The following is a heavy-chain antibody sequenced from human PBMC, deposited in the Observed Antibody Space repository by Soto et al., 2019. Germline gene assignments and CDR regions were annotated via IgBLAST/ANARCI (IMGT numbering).Heavy chain of an antibody. CDR2: IKSKTDGGTT. CDR3: TTLDPIFLLDYYCYGMDV. V-gene: IGHV3-15*01. J-gene: IGHJ6*02. CDR1: GFTFSNAW. D-gene: IGHD3-9*01. Sequence: EVQLVESGGGLVKPGGSLRLSCAASGFTFSNAWMSWVRQAPGKGLEWVGRIKSKTDGGTTDYAAPVKGRFTISRDDSKNTLYLKMNSLKTEDTAVYYCTTLDPIFLLDYYCYGMDVWGQGTTVTVSS.